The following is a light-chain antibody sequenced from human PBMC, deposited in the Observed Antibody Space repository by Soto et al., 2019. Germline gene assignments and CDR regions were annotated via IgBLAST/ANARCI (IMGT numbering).Light chain of an antibody. CDR1: HSNIGANT. V-gene: IGLV1-44*01. CDR2: TND. Sequence: QPVLSQPPSASGTPGQRVSLSCSGSHSNIGANTVNWYQHVPGAAPTLLIYTNDQRPSGVAGRFSGSKSGTSASLAISGLQSDDEGHYYCAAWDDSLNGLIFGGGTKLTVL. J-gene: IGLJ2*01. CDR3: AAWDDSLNGLI.